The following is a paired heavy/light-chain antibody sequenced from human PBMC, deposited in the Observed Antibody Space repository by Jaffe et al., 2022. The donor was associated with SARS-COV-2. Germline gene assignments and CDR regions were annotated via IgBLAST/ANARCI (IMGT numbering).Light chain of an antibody. CDR1: QSISNF. CDR3: QQSYSTLT. CDR2: AAS. V-gene: IGKV1-39*01. J-gene: IGKJ3*01. Sequence: DIQMTQSPSSLSASVGDRLTITCRASQSISNFLNWYQQKPGKAPKLLIYAASSLQSGVPSRFSGSGSGTDFTLTISSLQPEDFATYYCQQSYSTLTFGPGTKVEIK.
Heavy chain of an antibody. CDR2: FNSDGSSI. CDR3: VRGIQYGSKYFDY. Sequence: EVQLVESGGGLVQPGGSLRLSCAASGFTFSSYWMHWVRQAPGKGLAWVSRFNSDGSSISYADSVKGRFTISRDNLKNTLYLQMNSLRAEDTAVYYCVRGIQYGSKYFDYWGQGTLVTVSS. J-gene: IGHJ4*02. D-gene: IGHD3-10*01. CDR1: GFTFSSYW. V-gene: IGHV3-74*01.